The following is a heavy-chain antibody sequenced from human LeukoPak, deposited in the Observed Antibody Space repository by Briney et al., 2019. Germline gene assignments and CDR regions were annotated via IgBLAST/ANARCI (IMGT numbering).Heavy chain of an antibody. CDR1: GFTFSDYS. D-gene: IGHD1-1*01. V-gene: IGHV3-48*01. Sequence: PGGSLRLSCAASGFTFSDYSMNWVRQAPGKGLEWISYIGIDSGKTKYADSVKGRFTISGDKAKSSLYLQMSSLRVEDTAVYYCARDYRYAFDNWGQGTPVTVSS. CDR2: IGIDSGKT. CDR3: ARDYRYAFDN. J-gene: IGHJ4*02.